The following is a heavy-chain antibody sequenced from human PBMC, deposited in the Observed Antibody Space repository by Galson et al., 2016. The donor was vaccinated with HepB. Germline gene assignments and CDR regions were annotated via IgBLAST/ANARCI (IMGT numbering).Heavy chain of an antibody. Sequence: CAISGDSVSGTTIAWNWIRHSPSRGLEWLGRTYYMSKWYYDYAGSVKSRITINPDTSRNQFSLQLNSVTPEDTAVYYCARDGYTSGWHGAFEIWGQGTMVTVSS. CDR2: TYYMSKWYY. CDR3: ARDGYTSGWHGAFEI. D-gene: IGHD6-19*01. CDR1: GDSVSGTTIA. V-gene: IGHV6-1*01. J-gene: IGHJ3*02.